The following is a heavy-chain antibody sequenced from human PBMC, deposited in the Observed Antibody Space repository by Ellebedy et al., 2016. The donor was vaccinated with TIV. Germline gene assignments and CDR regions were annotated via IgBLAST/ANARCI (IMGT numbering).Heavy chain of an antibody. CDR1: GFTFSTYW. CDR3: AMTNGWQYFQR. D-gene: IGHD6-19*01. J-gene: IGHJ1*01. V-gene: IGHV3-74*01. Sequence: PGGSLRLSCAASGFTFSTYWMHWVRQAPGKGLVWVSRINGDESITNHADYVKGRFTISRDNAKNTLYLQMNSLRAEDTAVYYCAMTNGWQYFQRWGQGTLVTVSS. CDR2: INGDESIT.